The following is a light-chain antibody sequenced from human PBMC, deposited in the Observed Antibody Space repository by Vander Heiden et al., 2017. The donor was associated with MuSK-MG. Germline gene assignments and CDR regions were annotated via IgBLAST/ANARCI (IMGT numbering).Light chain of an antibody. Sequence: ELVMTHSPATLSVSPGESATLSCRARQSVSSYLAWYQQKPGQAPRLLIYGASTRATGIPARFSGSGSGTEFTLTISSLQSEDFAVYYCQQYNNWPPKFTFGPGTKVDIK. CDR2: GAS. CDR3: QQYNNWPPKFT. CDR1: QSVSSY. J-gene: IGKJ3*01. V-gene: IGKV3-15*01.